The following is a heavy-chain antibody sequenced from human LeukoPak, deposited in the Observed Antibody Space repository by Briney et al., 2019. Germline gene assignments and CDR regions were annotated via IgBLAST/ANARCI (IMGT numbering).Heavy chain of an antibody. D-gene: IGHD3-10*01. CDR2: IHYTGST. J-gene: IGHJ5*02. V-gene: IGHV4-34*01. CDR1: GGSFSGYY. CDR3: ARVTMVGGFDP. Sequence: SETLSLTCAVYGGSFSGYYWSWIRQPPGKGLECIGNIHYTGSTYYTPSLKSRVTISLDTSKNQFSLKLSSVTAADTAVYYCARVTMVGGFDPWGQGTLVTVSS.